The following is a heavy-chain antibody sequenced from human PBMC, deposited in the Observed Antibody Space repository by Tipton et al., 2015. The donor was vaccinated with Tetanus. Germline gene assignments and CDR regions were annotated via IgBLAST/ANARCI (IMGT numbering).Heavy chain of an antibody. V-gene: IGHV3-66*01. J-gene: IGHJ4*02. D-gene: IGHD5-18*01. CDR2: IYHDDTT. Sequence: SLRLSCAASGFNVRANYLTWVRQTPGKGLEWVSSIYHDDTTYYGDSVKGRFTISRDNSKNTLYLQMNSLRIEDTAIYYCAREGYSQGTLGDLDYWGQGTLVTVSS. CDR1: GFNVRANY. CDR3: AREGYSQGTLGDLDY.